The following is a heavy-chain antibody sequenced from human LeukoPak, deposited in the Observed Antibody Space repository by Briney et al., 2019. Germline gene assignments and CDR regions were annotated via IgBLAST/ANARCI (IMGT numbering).Heavy chain of an antibody. D-gene: IGHD3-22*01. CDR2: ISSDGSQK. Sequence: GGSLRLSCAASGFTFSYFAMHWVRQAPGKGLEWVAIISSDGSQKYYAEPVKGRFTISRDDSKNTLYLQMDSLRAEDTAVYYCAIRPYDSSGYSQYWGQGTLVTVSS. CDR3: AIRPYDSSGYSQY. J-gene: IGHJ4*02. CDR1: GFTFSYFA. V-gene: IGHV3-30-3*01.